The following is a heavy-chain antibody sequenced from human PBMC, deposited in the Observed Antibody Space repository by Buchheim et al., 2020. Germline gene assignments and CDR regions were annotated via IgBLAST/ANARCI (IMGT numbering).Heavy chain of an antibody. Sequence: EVQLVESGGGLVQPGGSLRLSCAASGFMFSSYAMSWVRKAPGKGLEWVSYISSSSSTIYYADSVKGRFTVSRDNSKNTLYLQMNSLRAEDTAVYYCAKEQWLEPSYNWFDPWGQGTL. J-gene: IGHJ5*02. CDR2: ISSSSSTI. CDR3: AKEQWLEPSYNWFDP. CDR1: GFMFSSYA. D-gene: IGHD6-19*01. V-gene: IGHV3-48*01.